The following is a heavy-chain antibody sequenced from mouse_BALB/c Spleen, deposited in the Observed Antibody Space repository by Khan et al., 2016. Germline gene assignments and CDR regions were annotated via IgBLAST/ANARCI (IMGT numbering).Heavy chain of an antibody. Sequence: QVQLQQSGPGLVAPSQSLSITCTVSGFSLSRYSVHWVRQPPGKGLEWLGMIWGGGSTDYNSALKSRLSLTTDNSKSHVLLKMTSLQTDDTARYLCARSLLWPVLDYWGQGTSVTVAS. D-gene: IGHD2-10*01. J-gene: IGHJ4*01. CDR3: ARSLLWPVLDY. V-gene: IGHV2-6-4*01. CDR1: GFSLSRYS. CDR2: IWGGGST.